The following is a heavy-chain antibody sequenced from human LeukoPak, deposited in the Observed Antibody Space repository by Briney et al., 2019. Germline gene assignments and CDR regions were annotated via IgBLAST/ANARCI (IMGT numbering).Heavy chain of an antibody. D-gene: IGHD3-22*01. J-gene: IGHJ5*02. V-gene: IGHV4-39*01. CDR3: ARQFHGSGYVDDL. CDR1: GGSISSISYY. CDR2: IYYSGTT. Sequence: SETLSLTCSVSGGSISSISYYWGWIRRPPGKGLEWIASIYYSGTTHYNPSLSSRVTMSVDTSKNQFSLKLSAVTAADAAVYYCARQFHGSGYVDDLWGQGTLVTVSS.